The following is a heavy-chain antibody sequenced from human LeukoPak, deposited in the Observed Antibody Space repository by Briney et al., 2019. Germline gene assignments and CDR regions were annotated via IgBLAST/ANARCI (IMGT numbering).Heavy chain of an antibody. Sequence: GESLKISCKASGYIFNNHWIGWVRQMPGRGLEWMGNIYPSDSDTKYSPAFQGQVTISADMSTHTAYLQWSSLKASDTAMYYCARVGHRGYSYGYFNYWGQGTLVTVSS. CDR1: GYIFNNHW. J-gene: IGHJ4*02. D-gene: IGHD5-18*01. CDR3: ARVGHRGYSYGYFNY. V-gene: IGHV5-51*01. CDR2: IYPSDSDT.